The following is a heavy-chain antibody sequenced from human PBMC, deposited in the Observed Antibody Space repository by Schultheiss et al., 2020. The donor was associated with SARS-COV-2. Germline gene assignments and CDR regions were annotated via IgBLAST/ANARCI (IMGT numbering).Heavy chain of an antibody. D-gene: IGHD3-22*01. CDR1: GFTFSTYW. V-gene: IGHV3-74*01. CDR2: INTDGGST. Sequence: GGSLRLSCAASGFTFSTYWMNWVRQVPGKGLVWVSRINTDGGSTDYADYVKGRFTISRDNSKNTLYLQMNSLRAEDTAVYYCARDNYDSSGSAFDIWGQGTMVTVSS. J-gene: IGHJ3*02. CDR3: ARDNYDSSGSAFDI.